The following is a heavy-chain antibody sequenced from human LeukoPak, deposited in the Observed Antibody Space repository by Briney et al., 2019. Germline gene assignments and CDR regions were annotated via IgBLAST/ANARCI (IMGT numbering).Heavy chain of an antibody. CDR1: GFTFSSYA. CDR2: ISYDGSNK. V-gene: IGHV3-30-3*01. Sequence: GGSLRLSCAASGFTFSSYAMHWVRQAPGKGLEWVAVISYDGSNKYYADSVKGRFTISRDNSKNTLYLQMNSLRAEDTAVYYCARGPVGAGFDYWGQGTLVTVSS. J-gene: IGHJ4*02. D-gene: IGHD1-26*01. CDR3: ARGPVGAGFDY.